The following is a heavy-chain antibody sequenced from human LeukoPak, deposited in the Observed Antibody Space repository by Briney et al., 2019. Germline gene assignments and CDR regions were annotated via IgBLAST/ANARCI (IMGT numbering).Heavy chain of an antibody. J-gene: IGHJ6*03. Sequence: PGGSLRLSCAASGFTFSSYWMHWVRQDPGKGLVWVSRINSDGSSTSYADSVKGRFTISRDNAKNTLYLQMNSLRAEDTAVYYCAKEDCSSTSCSIYYYYYYMDVWGKGTTVTVSS. D-gene: IGHD2-2*01. CDR2: INSDGSST. V-gene: IGHV3-74*01. CDR1: GFTFSSYW. CDR3: AKEDCSSTSCSIYYYYYYMDV.